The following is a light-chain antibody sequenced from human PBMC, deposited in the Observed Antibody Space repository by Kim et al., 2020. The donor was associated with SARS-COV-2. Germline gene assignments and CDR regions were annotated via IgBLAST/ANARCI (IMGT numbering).Light chain of an antibody. CDR2: EVS. CDR1: SSDVGGYNY. Sequence: GQSVTISCTGTSSDVGGYNYVSWYQQHPGKAPKLMIYEVSKRPPGVPDRFSGSKSGNTASLTISGLQAEDEADYYCSSYAGSNNVVFGGGTQLTVL. V-gene: IGLV2-8*01. CDR3: SSYAGSNNVV. J-gene: IGLJ2*01.